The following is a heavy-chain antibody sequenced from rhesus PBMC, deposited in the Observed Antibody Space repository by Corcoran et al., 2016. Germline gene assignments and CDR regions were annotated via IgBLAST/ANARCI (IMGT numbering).Heavy chain of an antibody. CDR3: AREDVVVLRF. V-gene: IGHV4S10*01. CDR1: GGSISDNYR. CDR2: IYGSSTNT. J-gene: IGHJ4*01. Sequence: QVQLQESGPGVVKPSETLSLTCAVSGGSISDNYRWSWIRQPPGKGLEWIEFIYGSSTNTNYNPSLKRLVTISKDTSNNQFSLKLSSVTAADTAVYFCAREDVVVLRFWGQGVLVTVSS. D-gene: IGHD2-15*01.